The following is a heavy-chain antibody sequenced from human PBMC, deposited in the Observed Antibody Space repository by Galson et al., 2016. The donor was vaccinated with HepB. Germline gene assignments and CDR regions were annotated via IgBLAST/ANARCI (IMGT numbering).Heavy chain of an antibody. Sequence: SLTCTVSGGSISSYYWSWIRQPPGKGLEWIGYIYYSGSTNYNPPLKSRVTISVDTSKNQFSLKLTSVTTADTAVYYCARTPSRGGMDVWGQGTTVTVSS. CDR3: ARTPSRGGMDV. CDR2: IYYSGST. J-gene: IGHJ6*02. D-gene: IGHD3-10*01. V-gene: IGHV4-59*01. CDR1: GGSISSYY.